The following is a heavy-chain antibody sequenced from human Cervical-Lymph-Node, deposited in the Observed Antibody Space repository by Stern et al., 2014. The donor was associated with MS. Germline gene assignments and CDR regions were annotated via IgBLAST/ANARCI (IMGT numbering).Heavy chain of an antibody. CDR1: GFSLRSTGVG. J-gene: IGHJ4*02. V-gene: IGHV2-5*02. Sequence: QITLKESGPTLVKPTQTLTLTCFFSGFSLRSTGVGVGWIRQSPGKALEWLALIYWDNEKRYNPSLKSRLTITKDTSRNQVVLTMTNMDPVDTATYFCARQYSGDPELYLDFWGQGTLVTVSS. D-gene: IGHD5-12*01. CDR2: IYWDNEK. CDR3: ARQYSGDPELYLDF.